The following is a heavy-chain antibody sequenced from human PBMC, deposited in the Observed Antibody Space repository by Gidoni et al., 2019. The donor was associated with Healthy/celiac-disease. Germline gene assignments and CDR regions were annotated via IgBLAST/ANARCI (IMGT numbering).Heavy chain of an antibody. CDR3: AKDRGYSMGASGYFDY. D-gene: IGHD1-26*01. J-gene: IGHJ4*02. Sequence: EVQLVESGGVVVQPGGSLRLSCAASGFTFADSAMHWVRQAPGKGLEWVSLISWDGGSTYYADSVKGRFTISRDNSKNSLYLQMNSLRAEDTALYYCAKDRGYSMGASGYFDYWGQGTLVTVSS. V-gene: IGHV3-43D*03. CDR2: ISWDGGST. CDR1: GFTFADSA.